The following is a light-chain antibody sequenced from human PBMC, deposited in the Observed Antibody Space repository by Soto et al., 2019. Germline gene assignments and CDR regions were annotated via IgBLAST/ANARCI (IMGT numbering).Light chain of an antibody. CDR2: GAS. CDR3: QQYNNWPPFT. V-gene: IGKV3-15*01. J-gene: IGKJ3*01. CDR1: QSVSNN. Sequence: EIVMTQSPATLSVSPGERATLSCRASQSVSNNLAWYQQKPSQAPRLLIYGASTRATGIPVRFGGSGSGTDFTLTISSLQSEDFAVYYCQQYNNWPPFTFGPGTKVDLK.